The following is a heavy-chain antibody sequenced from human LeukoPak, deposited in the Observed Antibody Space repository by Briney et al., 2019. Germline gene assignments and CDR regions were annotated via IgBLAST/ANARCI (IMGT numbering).Heavy chain of an antibody. V-gene: IGHV3-66*02. Sequence: GGSLRLSCAASGFIVSSNYMSWVRQAPGKGLEWVSVISSGGSIYYSDSVKGRFTISRDNSKNMLYLQMSSLRPEDTAVYYCARGSAYSHWGQGTLVTVSS. D-gene: IGHD3-22*01. CDR3: ARGSAYSH. CDR2: ISSGGSI. J-gene: IGHJ4*02. CDR1: GFIVSSNY.